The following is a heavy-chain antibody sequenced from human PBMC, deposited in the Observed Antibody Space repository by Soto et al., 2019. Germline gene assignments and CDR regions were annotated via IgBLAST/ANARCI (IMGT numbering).Heavy chain of an antibody. CDR1: GGTFSSYA. CDR3: ARDGRDYYYDSSGYLGPIDY. D-gene: IGHD3-22*01. V-gene: IGHV1-69*13. CDR2: IIPIYGTA. J-gene: IGHJ4*02. Sequence: SVKVSCKASGGTFSSYAISWVRQAPGQGLEWMEGIIPIYGTANYAQKFQGRVTITADESTSTAYMELRSLRSDDTAVYYCARDGRDYYYDSSGYLGPIDYWGQGTLVTVSS.